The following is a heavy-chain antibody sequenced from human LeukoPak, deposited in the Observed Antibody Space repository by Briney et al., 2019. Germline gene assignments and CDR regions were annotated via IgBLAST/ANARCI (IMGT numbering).Heavy chain of an antibody. D-gene: IGHD2-21*02. J-gene: IGHJ4*02. CDR2: INGDGSWT. Sequence: GGSLRLSCAASGFTLSSYWMHWVRQVPGEGLVWVSRINGDGSWTTYADSVKGRFTVSRDNGKNTMYLQMNSLRAEYTAVYYCARSAYCGANCHYYFDYWGQGALVIVSS. CDR3: ARSAYCGANCHYYFDY. CDR1: GFTLSSYW. V-gene: IGHV3-74*01.